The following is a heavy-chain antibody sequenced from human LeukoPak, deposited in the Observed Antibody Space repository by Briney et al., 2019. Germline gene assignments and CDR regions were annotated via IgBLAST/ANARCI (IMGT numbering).Heavy chain of an antibody. CDR2: ISSSGSTI. V-gene: IGHV3-48*03. D-gene: IGHD2-2*01. Sequence: TGGSLRLSCAASGFTFSSYEMNWVRQAPGKGLEWVSYISSSGSTIYYADSVKGRFTISRDNAKNSLYLQMNSLRAEGTAVYYCARAHCSSTSCYRTFDYWGQGTLVTVSS. CDR1: GFTFSSYE. CDR3: ARAHCSSTSCYRTFDY. J-gene: IGHJ4*02.